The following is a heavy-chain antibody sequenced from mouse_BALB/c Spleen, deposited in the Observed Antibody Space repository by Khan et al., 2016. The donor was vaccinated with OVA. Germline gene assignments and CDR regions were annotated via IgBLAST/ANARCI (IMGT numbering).Heavy chain of an antibody. J-gene: IGHJ3*01. CDR2: INPSTGYT. D-gene: IGHD2-10*02. V-gene: IGHV1-7*01. CDR3: ANHGSISAWFTY. Sequence: QVRLQQSGAELAKPGASVKMSCKASGYTFTSYWMHWVKQRPGQGLEWIGYINPSTGYTEYNQRFKDKATLTADKSSSTAYMQLSSLTSEESAVYYCANHGSISAWFTYWGQGTLVTVSA. CDR1: GYTFTSYW.